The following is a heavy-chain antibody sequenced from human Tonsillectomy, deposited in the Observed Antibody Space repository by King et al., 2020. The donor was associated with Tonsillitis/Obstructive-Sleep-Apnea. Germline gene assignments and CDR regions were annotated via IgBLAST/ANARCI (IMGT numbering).Heavy chain of an antibody. V-gene: IGHV3-13*04. Sequence: VQLVESGGGLVQPGGSLRLSCAASGFTFSSYDMHWVRQATGKGLEWVSTINTTDDTFYPGSVKGRFTISREEAKNSLYLQMNSLRAGDTAVYYCTRGRPALVRGAPYYYYYMDVWGKGTTVTVSS. CDR2: INTTDDT. CDR1: GFTFSSYD. CDR3: TRGRPALVRGAPYYYYYMDV. D-gene: IGHD3-10*01. J-gene: IGHJ6*03.